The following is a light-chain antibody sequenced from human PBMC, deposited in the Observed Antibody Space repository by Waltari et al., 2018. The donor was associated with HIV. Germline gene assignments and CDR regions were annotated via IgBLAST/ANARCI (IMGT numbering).Light chain of an antibody. CDR3: QSYDISLSGWV. Sequence: QSVLTQPPSVSGAPGQRVTISCPGPSSNIGAGFGVHWYQQLPGTVPKVLIYNNTDRPSGVPDRFSGSKSATSASLAITGLQAEDEANYYCQSYDISLSGWVFGGGTKLTVL. CDR2: NNT. J-gene: IGLJ2*01. V-gene: IGLV1-40*01. CDR1: SSNIGAGFG.